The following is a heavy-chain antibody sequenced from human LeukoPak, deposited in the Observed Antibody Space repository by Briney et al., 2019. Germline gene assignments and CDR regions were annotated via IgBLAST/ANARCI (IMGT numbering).Heavy chain of an antibody. V-gene: IGHV3-7*01. CDR1: GFSISGHW. J-gene: IGHJ4*02. CDR3: GNQCSGGTCPVL. CDR2: IQHDGKVK. D-gene: IGHD2-15*01. Sequence: GGSLRLSCAASGFSISGHWMTWVRQAPGKGPGWVGNIQHDGKVKNYVDSVRGRFTISRDNAKNSVYLQMTSLRAEDSAVYFCGNQCSGGTCPVLWGQGTQVTVSS.